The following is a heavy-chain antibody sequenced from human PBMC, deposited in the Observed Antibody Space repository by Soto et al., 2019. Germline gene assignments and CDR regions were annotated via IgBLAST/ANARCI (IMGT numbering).Heavy chain of an antibody. J-gene: IGHJ3*02. CDR1: GYTFTSYG. CDR2: ISAYNGNT. CDR3: ARDRYYDSSGYPHPDAFDI. V-gene: IGHV1-18*01. D-gene: IGHD3-22*01. Sequence: ASVKVSCKASGYTFTSYGISWVRQAPGQGLEWMGWISAYNGNTNYAQKLQGRVTMTTDTSTSTAYMELRSLRSDDTAVYYCARDRYYDSSGYPHPDAFDIWGQRTMVTVSS.